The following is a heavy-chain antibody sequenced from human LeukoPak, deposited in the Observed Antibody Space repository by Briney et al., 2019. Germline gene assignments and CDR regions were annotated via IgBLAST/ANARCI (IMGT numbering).Heavy chain of an antibody. CDR1: GYTFTSYG. CDR3: ANYVTGYAH. CDR2: ISAYNGNT. Sequence: ASVKVSCKSSGYTFTSYGITWVRQAPGLGLEWMGWISAYNGNTNYAQNLQGRVTMTTDTSTSTAYMEVRGLRSDDTAVYYCANYVTGYAHWGQGTLVTVSS. J-gene: IGHJ4*02. D-gene: IGHD3-9*01. V-gene: IGHV1-18*01.